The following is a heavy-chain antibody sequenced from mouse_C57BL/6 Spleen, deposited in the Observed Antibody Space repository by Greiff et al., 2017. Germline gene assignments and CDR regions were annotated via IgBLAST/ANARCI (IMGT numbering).Heavy chain of an antibody. CDR2: INPSNGGT. D-gene: IGHD1-1*01. CDR3: ARDYGSSWAWFAY. Sequence: QVQLQQPGTELVKPGASGYTFTSYWMHWVKQWPGQGLEWIGDINPSNGGTIYNEKFKRKSTLTVDKSSSTAYMQLSSLTAEDSAVYYCARDYGSSWAWFAYWGQGTLVTVSA. CDR1: GYTFTSYW. V-gene: IGHV1-53*01. J-gene: IGHJ3*01.